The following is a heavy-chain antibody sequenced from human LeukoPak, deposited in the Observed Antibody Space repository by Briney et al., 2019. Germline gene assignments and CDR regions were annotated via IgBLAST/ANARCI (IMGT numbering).Heavy chain of an antibody. D-gene: IGHD1-1*01. Sequence: AASVKVSCKASGYIFTESYIQWVRQAPGQGLEWVGRINPIGGGTNCAQSFEGRVTMTRDTSISTAYMELSRLTSDDTAIYYCARGTTDGDYWGQGTLVTVS. V-gene: IGHV1-2*06. CDR2: INPIGGGT. CDR3: ARGTTDGDY. J-gene: IGHJ4*02. CDR1: GYIFTESY.